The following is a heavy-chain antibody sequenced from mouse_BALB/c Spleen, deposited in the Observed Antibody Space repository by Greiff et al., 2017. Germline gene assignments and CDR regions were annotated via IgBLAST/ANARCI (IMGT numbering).Heavy chain of an antibody. J-gene: IGHJ3*01. D-gene: IGHD2-1*01. Sequence: DVKLQESGPSLVKPSQTLSLTCSVTGDSITSGYWNWIRKFPGNKLEYMGYISYSGSTYYNPSLKSRISITRDTSKNQYYLQLNSVTTEDTATYYCARWMPSNGNPFAYWGQGTLVTVSA. V-gene: IGHV3-8*02. CDR1: GDSITSGY. CDR3: ARWMPSNGNPFAY. CDR2: ISYSGST.